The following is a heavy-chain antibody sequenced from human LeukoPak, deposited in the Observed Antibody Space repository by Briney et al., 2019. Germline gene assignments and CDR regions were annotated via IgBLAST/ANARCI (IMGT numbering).Heavy chain of an antibody. Sequence: GGSLRLSCAASGFTFSSYAMHWVRQAPGKGLEWVAVISYDGSNKYYADSVKGRFTISRDNSKNTLYLQMNSLRAEDTAAYYCAGSDYGDYRPDGYWGQGTLVTVSS. D-gene: IGHD4-17*01. CDR2: ISYDGSNK. V-gene: IGHV3-30*04. CDR3: AGSDYGDYRPDGY. CDR1: GFTFSSYA. J-gene: IGHJ4*02.